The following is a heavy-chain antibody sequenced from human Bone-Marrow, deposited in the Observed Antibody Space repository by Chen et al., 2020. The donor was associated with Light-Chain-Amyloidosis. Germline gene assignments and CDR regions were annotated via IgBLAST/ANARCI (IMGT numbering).Heavy chain of an antibody. Sequence: VQLVQSGAEVKKPGASVQVSCKASGYTFPNYALHWVRQAPGQRLEWMGWINAGNGNTKYSQKFQGRVTITRDTSASIAYMELSSLRSEDTAVYYCARDRFYGSGSYYIFDYWGQGTLVTVSS. D-gene: IGHD3-10*01. CDR1: GYTFPNYA. V-gene: IGHV1-3*01. CDR3: ARDRFYGSGSYYIFDY. CDR2: INAGNGNT. J-gene: IGHJ4*02.